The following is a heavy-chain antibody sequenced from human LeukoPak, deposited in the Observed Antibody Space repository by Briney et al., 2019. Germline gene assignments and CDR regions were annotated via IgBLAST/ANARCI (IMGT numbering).Heavy chain of an antibody. CDR3: ARGCSSTSCYGFDY. D-gene: IGHD2-2*01. Sequence: GGSLRLSCAASGFTVSSKYVSWVRQAPGKGVECVSVIYSGGSTYYADSVKGRFTISRDNSKNTLYLQMNSLRAEDTAVYYCARGCSSTSCYGFDYWGQGTLVTVSS. J-gene: IGHJ4*02. V-gene: IGHV3-53*01. CDR2: IYSGGST. CDR1: GFTVSSKY.